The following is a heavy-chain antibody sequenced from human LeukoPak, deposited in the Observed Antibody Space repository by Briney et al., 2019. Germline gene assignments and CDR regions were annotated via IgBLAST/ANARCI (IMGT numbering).Heavy chain of an antibody. J-gene: IGHJ6*02. CDR2: ISWNSGSI. Sequence: GRSLRLSCAASGFTFDDYAMHWVRQAPGKGLEWVSGISWNSGSIGYADSVKGRFTISRDNAKNSLYLQMNSLRAEDTALYYCAKDMHKYSSSSDYYYYYGMDVWGQGTTVTVSS. CDR1: GFTFDDYA. D-gene: IGHD6-6*01. CDR3: AKDMHKYSSSSDYYYYYGMDV. V-gene: IGHV3-9*01.